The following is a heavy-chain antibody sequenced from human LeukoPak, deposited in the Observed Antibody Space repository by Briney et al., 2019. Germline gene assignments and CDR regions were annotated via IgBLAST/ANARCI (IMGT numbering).Heavy chain of an antibody. CDR1: GGSISSSSYY. CDR3: ARHDCSSTSCYFSYYYYYMDV. D-gene: IGHD2-2*01. V-gene: IGHV4-39*01. J-gene: IGHJ6*03. CDR2: IYYSGST. Sequence: SETLSLTCTVSGGSISSSSYYWGWIRQPPGKGLEWIGSIYYSGSTYYNPSLKSRVTISVDTSKNQFSLKLSSVTAADTAVYYCARHDCSSTSCYFSYYYYYMDVGGKGTTVTISS.